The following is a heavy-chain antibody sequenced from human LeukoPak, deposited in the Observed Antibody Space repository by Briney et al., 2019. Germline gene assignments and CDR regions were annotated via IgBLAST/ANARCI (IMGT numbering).Heavy chain of an antibody. V-gene: IGHV3-48*03. D-gene: IGHD1-26*01. Sequence: GGSLKLSCAASGFIFSSYEMNWVRQAPGKGLEWLSYISSSSGTIYYADSVKGRLTVSRDNAKSSLYLQMSSLRAEDTAVYYCARGEVGATDYFDYWGQGTLVTVSS. CDR1: GFIFSSYE. CDR3: ARGEVGATDYFDY. CDR2: ISSSSGTI. J-gene: IGHJ4*02.